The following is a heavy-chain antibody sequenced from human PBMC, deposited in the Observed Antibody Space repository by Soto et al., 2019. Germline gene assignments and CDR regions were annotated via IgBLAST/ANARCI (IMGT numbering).Heavy chain of an antibody. J-gene: IGHJ4*02. D-gene: IGHD6-13*01. CDR2: INPYNGDT. V-gene: IGHV1-2*02. Sequence: QVQLVQSAAEVKRPGASVKVSCEASGYTFSGFHMHWVRQAPGQGLEYMGWINPYNGDTKSAQKFQGRVTMTRDTSTSTAYMEMSSLRSDDTAVYYCATGAVLATGMGDFWGQGTLVTVSS. CDR1: GYTFSGFH. CDR3: ATGAVLATGMGDF.